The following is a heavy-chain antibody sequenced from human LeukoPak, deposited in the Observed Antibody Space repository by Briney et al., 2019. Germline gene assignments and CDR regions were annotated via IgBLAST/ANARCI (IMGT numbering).Heavy chain of an antibody. J-gene: IGHJ4*02. CDR3: ARLVTLYGNTGYFDY. CDR1: GFTFSSYG. V-gene: IGHV3-64*01. CDR2: ISSNGGNT. Sequence: GRSLRLSCAASGFTFSSYGMHWVRQAPGKGLEYVSAISSNGGNTYYANSVKGRFTISRDNSKNTLYLQMGSLRAEDMAVYYCARLVTLYGNTGYFDYWGQGTLVTVSS. D-gene: IGHD2-8*01.